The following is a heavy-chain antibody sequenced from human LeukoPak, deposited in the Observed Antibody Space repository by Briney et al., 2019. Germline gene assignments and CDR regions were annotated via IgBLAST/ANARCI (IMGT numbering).Heavy chain of an antibody. Sequence: GGSLRLSCAASGFTFSSYAMSWVRQAPGKGLEWVSAISGSGGSTYYADSVKGRFTISRDNSKNTLYLQMNSLRAEDTAVYYCANVSNSSGDFDYWGQGTLVTVSS. CDR1: GFTFSSYA. V-gene: IGHV3-23*01. CDR3: ANVSNSSGDFDY. D-gene: IGHD6-19*01. CDR2: ISGSGGST. J-gene: IGHJ4*02.